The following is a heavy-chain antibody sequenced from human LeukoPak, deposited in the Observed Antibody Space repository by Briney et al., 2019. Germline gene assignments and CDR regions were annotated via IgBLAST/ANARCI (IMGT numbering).Heavy chain of an antibody. V-gene: IGHV1-8*01. CDR2: MNPNSGNA. CDR1: GYTFTSYD. CDR3: ARGLGELLGDYYFDY. Sequence: GASVKVSCKASGYTFTSYDINWVRQATGQGLEWMGWMNPNSGNAGYAQKFQGRVTMTRNTSISTAYMELSSLRSEDTAVYYCARGLGELLGDYYFDYWGQGTLVTVSS. D-gene: IGHD3-10*01. J-gene: IGHJ4*02.